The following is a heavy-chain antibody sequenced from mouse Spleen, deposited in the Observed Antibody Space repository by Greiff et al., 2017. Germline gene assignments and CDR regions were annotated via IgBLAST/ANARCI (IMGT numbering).Heavy chain of an antibody. V-gene: IGHV5-12-1*01. D-gene: IGHD4-1*01. CDR1: GFAFSSYD. CDR2: ISSGGGST. CDR3: ARHRLGRGAMDY. J-gene: IGHJ4*01. Sequence: EVQRVESGAGLVKPGGSLKLSCAASGFAFSSYDMSWVRQTPEKRLEWVAYISSGGGSTYYPDTVKGRFTISRDNAKNTLYLQMSSLKSEDTAMYYCARHRLGRGAMDYWGQGTSVTVSS.